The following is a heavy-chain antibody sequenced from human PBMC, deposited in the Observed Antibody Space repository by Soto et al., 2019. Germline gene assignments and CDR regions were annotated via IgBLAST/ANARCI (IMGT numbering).Heavy chain of an antibody. D-gene: IGHD4-17*01. Sequence: QVQLQQWGAGLLKPSETLSLTCAVYGGSFSGYYWSWIRQPPGKGLEWIGEINHSGSTNYNPSLKSRVTISVDTSKNQFALKLSSVTAADTAVYYCARGYGDLRYYYYMDVWGKGTTVTVSS. CDR1: GGSFSGYY. V-gene: IGHV4-34*01. J-gene: IGHJ6*03. CDR3: ARGYGDLRYYYYMDV. CDR2: INHSGST.